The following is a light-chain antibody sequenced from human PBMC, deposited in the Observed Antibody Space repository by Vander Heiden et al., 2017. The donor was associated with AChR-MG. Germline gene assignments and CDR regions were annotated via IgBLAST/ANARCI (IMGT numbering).Light chain of an antibody. CDR2: DAS. Sequence: ELLLTQPPATLSLSPGERATLSCRASQSVGSYLAWYQQKPSQAPRLLIYDASDRATGIPARFSGSGSGTDFTLTISSLGPEDFAVYYCQRRSNWPPWTFGQGTKVEIK. CDR3: QRRSNWPPWT. V-gene: IGKV3-11*01. CDR1: QSVGSY. J-gene: IGKJ1*01.